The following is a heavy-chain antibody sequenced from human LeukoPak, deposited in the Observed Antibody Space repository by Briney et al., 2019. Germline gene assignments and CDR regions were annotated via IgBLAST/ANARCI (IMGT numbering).Heavy chain of an antibody. J-gene: IGHJ6*02. CDR1: GYTFTSYG. V-gene: IGHV1-18*01. D-gene: IGHD4-17*01. Sequence: ASVKLSCKASGYTFTSYGISWVRQAPGQGLEWMGWISAYNGNTDYAQKLQGRVTMTTDTSTSTAYMELRSLRSDDTAVYYCARGRSYYYYYGMDVWGQGTTVTVSS. CDR3: ARGRSYYYYYGMDV. CDR2: ISAYNGNT.